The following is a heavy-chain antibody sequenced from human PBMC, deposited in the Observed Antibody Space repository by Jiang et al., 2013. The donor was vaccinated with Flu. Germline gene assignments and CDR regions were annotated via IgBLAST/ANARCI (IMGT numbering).Heavy chain of an antibody. CDR3: ARGIGSSQNCFDP. J-gene: IGHJ5*02. Sequence: GAEVKKPGESLRISCKGSGYSFTSYWISWVRQMPGKGLEWMGRIDPSDSYTNYSPSFRGHVTISADKSISTAYLQWSSLKASDTAMYYCARGIGSSQNCFDPWGQGTLVTVSS. V-gene: IGHV5-10-1*01. CDR2: IDPSDSYT. D-gene: IGHD6-13*01. CDR1: GYSFTSYW.